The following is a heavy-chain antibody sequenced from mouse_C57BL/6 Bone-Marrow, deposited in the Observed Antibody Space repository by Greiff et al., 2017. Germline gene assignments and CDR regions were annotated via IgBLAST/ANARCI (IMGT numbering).Heavy chain of an antibody. Sequence: EVKLVESGGGLVKPGGSLKLSCAASGFTFSSYAMSWVRQTPEKRLEWVATISDGGSYTYYPDNVKGRFTISRDNAKNNLYLQMSHLKSEDTAMYYCARGAGTWGYYFYYWGQGTTLTVSS. D-gene: IGHD3-3*01. V-gene: IGHV5-4*03. CDR1: GFTFSSYA. CDR3: ARGAGTWGYYFYY. CDR2: ISDGGSYT. J-gene: IGHJ2*01.